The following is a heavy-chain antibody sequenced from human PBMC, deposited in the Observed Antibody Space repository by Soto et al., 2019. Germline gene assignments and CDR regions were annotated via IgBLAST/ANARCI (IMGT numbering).Heavy chain of an antibody. CDR1: GFTFSSYG. CDR3: AKDQLRGVRGVITYYYGMDV. V-gene: IGHV3-30*18. Sequence: QVQLVESGGGVVQPGRSLRLSCAASGFTFSSYGMLWVRQAPGKGLEWVAVISYDGSNKYYADSVKGRFTISRDNSKNTLYMTMNSLRAEDKAVYYCAKDQLRGVRGVITYYYGMDVWGQGTTVTVSS. D-gene: IGHD3-10*01. J-gene: IGHJ6*02. CDR2: ISYDGSNK.